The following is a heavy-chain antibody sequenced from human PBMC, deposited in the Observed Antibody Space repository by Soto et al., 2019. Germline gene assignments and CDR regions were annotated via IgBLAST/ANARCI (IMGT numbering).Heavy chain of an antibody. CDR2: IYYSGST. J-gene: IGHJ4*02. CDR1: GGSISSSSYY. V-gene: IGHV4-39*01. CDR3: ARLAGTVITDAFFDY. D-gene: IGHD4-17*01. Sequence: QLQLQESGPGLVKPSETLSLTCTVSGGSISSSSYYWGWIRQPPGKGLEWIGSIYYSGSTYYNPSLKSRVTISVDTSKKQFSLKLSSVTAADTAVYYCARLAGTVITDAFFDYWGQGTLVTVSS.